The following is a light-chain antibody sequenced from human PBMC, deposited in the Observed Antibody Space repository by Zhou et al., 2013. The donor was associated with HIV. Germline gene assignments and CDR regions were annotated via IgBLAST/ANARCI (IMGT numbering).Light chain of an antibody. CDR1: SSNIGAGYD. CDR2: GNS. V-gene: IGLV1-40*01. CDR3: QSYDSSLSGSNV. Sequence: QSVLTQPPSVSGAPGQRVTISCTGSSSNIGAGYDVHWYQQLPGTAPKLLIYGNSNRPSGVPDRFSGSKSGTSASLAITGLQAEDEADYYCQSYDSSLSGSNVFGT. J-gene: IGLJ1*01.